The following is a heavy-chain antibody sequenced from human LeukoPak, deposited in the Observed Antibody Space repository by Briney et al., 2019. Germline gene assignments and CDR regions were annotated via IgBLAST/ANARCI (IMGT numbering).Heavy chain of an antibody. CDR2: ISASGGST. CDR1: GFTFSSFA. V-gene: IGHV3-23*01. J-gene: IGHJ3*02. CDR3: AKGFYDNSASGVFDI. D-gene: IGHD3-22*01. Sequence: GGSLRLSCAASGFTFSSFATSWVRQAPGKGLEWVSGISASGGSTYYADSVKGRSTISRDNSKNTLYLQMNSLRAEDTAVYYCAKGFYDNSASGVFDIWGQGTMVTVSS.